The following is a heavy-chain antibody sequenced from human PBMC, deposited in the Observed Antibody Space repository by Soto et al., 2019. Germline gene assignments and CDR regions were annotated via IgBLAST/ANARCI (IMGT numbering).Heavy chain of an antibody. J-gene: IGHJ3*02. V-gene: IGHV4-31*03. CDR1: GGSISSGGYY. Sequence: PSETLSLTCTVSGGSISSGGYYWSWIRQHPGKGLEWIGYIYYSGSTYYNPSLKSRVTISVDTSKNQFSLKLSSVTAADTAVYYCARVGYEGATSAFDIWGQGTMVT. CDR2: IYYSGST. D-gene: IGHD1-26*01. CDR3: ARVGYEGATSAFDI.